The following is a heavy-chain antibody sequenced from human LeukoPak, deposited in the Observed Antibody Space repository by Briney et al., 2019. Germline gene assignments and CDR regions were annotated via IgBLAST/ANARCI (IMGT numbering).Heavy chain of an antibody. CDR1: GITFSSHA. Sequence: GGSLRLSCAASGITFSSHAMSWVRQAPGKGLEWVSSISGSGGNTYHADSVKGRFTISRDNSKNTLYLQMNSLRAEDTAVYYCARCIVGATAPPDYWGQGTLVTVSS. J-gene: IGHJ4*02. D-gene: IGHD1-26*01. CDR3: ARCIVGATAPPDY. CDR2: ISGSGGNT. V-gene: IGHV3-23*01.